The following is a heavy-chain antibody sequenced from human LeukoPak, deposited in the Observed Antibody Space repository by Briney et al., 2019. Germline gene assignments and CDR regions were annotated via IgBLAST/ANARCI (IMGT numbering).Heavy chain of an antibody. CDR2: INGAGNSS. Sequence: GGSLRLSSAASGFTFNLYTMNWVRQAPGGGLGWVSSINGAGNSSYYADSLRGRLTVSRDNSKNTLYLQMTSLRAENTAVYYCAKRGLRGNWFHPWGQGTLVTVSS. CDR3: AKRGLRGNWFHP. D-gene: IGHD4-17*01. CDR1: GFTFNLYT. V-gene: IGHV3-23*01. J-gene: IGHJ5*02.